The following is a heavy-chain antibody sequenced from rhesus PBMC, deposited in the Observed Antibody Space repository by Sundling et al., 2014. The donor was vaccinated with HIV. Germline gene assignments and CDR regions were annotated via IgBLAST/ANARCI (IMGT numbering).Heavy chain of an antibody. CDR2: INSGGGTT. Sequence: EVQVVESGGGLAKPGGSLRLSCAASGFTFSNYWMYWVRQAPGKGLEWISGINSGGGTTYYADSVKGRFTISRENAKDTLYLQMNSLRAEDTAVYYCAKSGCSGIYCYGRYGLDSWGQGVVVTVSS. J-gene: IGHJ6*01. D-gene: IGHD2-27*01. V-gene: IGHV3-28*02. CDR1: GFTFSNYW. CDR3: AKSGCSGIYCYGRYGLDS.